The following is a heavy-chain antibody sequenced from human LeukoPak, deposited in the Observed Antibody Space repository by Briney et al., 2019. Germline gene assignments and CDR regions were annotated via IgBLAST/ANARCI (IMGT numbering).Heavy chain of an antibody. D-gene: IGHD6-6*01. V-gene: IGHV3-7*03. CDR3: AKDAGIAARPTDY. CDR1: GFNFRDHW. CDR2: IKPDGSEK. J-gene: IGHJ4*02. Sequence: GGSLRLSCAGSGFNFRDHWMSWLRQAPGKGPEWVAHIKPDGSEKYYVDSVKGRFIISRDDARNSLSLQMNSLRAEDTAVYYCAKDAGIAARPTDYWGQGTLVTVSS.